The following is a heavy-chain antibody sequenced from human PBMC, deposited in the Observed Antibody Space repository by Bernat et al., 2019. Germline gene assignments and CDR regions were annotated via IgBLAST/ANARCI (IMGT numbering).Heavy chain of an antibody. CDR3: ATHGIVVVVAATHYYGMDV. CDR2: IYSGGST. CDR1: GFTVSSNY. Sequence: EVQLVESGGGLVQPGGSLRLSCAASGFTVSSNYMSWVRQAPGKGLEWVSVIYSGGSTYYADSVKGRFTISRDNSKNTLYLQMNSLRAEDTAVYYCATHGIVVVVAATHYYGMDVWGQGTTVTVSS. V-gene: IGHV3-66*01. J-gene: IGHJ6*02. D-gene: IGHD2-15*01.